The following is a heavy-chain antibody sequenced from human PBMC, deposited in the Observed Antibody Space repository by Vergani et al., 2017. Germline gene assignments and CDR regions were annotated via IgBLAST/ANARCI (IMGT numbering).Heavy chain of an antibody. Sequence: EVQLLESGGGLVQPGGSLRLSCAASGFTFSSYAMSWVRQAPGEGLEWVSAISGSGGSTYYADSVKGRFTISRDNSKNTLYLQMNSLRAEDTAVYYCAKMISAVPAARAANWFDPWGQGTLVTVSS. V-gene: IGHV3-23*01. CDR1: GFTFSSYA. CDR3: AKMISAVPAARAANWFDP. J-gene: IGHJ5*02. CDR2: ISGSGGST. D-gene: IGHD2-2*01.